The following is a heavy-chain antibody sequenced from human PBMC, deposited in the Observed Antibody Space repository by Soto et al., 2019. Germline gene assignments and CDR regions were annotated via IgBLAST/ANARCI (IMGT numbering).Heavy chain of an antibody. V-gene: IGHV3-30*18. CDR2: ISYDVTNK. Sequence: QVQLVESGGGVVQPGRSLRLSCAVSGFTFSSYAIHWVRQAPGRGLEWVAVISYDVTNKYYGESVKGRFIISRDNSKQTMSLKMNSLRAEETAVYYCAKDRSWVSEGYDSLFDQWGQVTLVTVSS. D-gene: IGHD5-12*01. J-gene: IGHJ4*02. CDR1: GFTFSSYA. CDR3: AKDRSWVSEGYDSLFDQ.